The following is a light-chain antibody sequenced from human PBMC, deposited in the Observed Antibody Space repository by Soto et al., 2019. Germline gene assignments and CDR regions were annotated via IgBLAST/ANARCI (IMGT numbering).Light chain of an antibody. Sequence: VLTQSPAALSLSPGERATLSCRAGQSVSNSLAWYQQKPGQAPRLLIYDASNRAAGIPGRFSGSGSGTDFTLTISSLEPEDFAVYYCQQRRNWPPLTFGGGTKLEIK. CDR1: QSVSNS. J-gene: IGKJ4*01. V-gene: IGKV3-11*01. CDR2: DAS. CDR3: QQRRNWPPLT.